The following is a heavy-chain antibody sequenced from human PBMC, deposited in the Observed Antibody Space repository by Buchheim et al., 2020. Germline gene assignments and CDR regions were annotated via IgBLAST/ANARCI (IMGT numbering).Heavy chain of an antibody. Sequence: QITLQESGPTLVKPTQTLTLTCTFSGFSLSTSGVGVGWIRQPPGKALEWLALIYWDDDKRSSPSLKSRLTLTKNTSKNQVILTMTNMVPFDTATYYCAHRDVDTAMVGPSKASNYGMDVWGQGTT. CDR1: GFSLSTSGVG. D-gene: IGHD5-18*01. J-gene: IGHJ6*02. CDR2: IYWDDDK. CDR3: AHRDVDTAMVGPSKASNYGMDV. V-gene: IGHV2-5*02.